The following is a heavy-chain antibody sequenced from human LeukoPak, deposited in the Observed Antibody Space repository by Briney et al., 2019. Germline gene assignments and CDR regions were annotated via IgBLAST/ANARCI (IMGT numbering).Heavy chain of an antibody. CDR3: AKDRGGGDWQDAFDI. J-gene: IGHJ3*02. Sequence: PGGSLRLSCAASGFTFSSYGMHWVRQAPGKGLEWVAVISYDGSNKYYADSVKGRFTISRDNSKNTLYLQMNSLRAEDTAVYYCAKDRGGGDWQDAFDIWGQGTMVTVSS. V-gene: IGHV3-30*18. CDR2: ISYDGSNK. CDR1: GFTFSSYG. D-gene: IGHD2-21*02.